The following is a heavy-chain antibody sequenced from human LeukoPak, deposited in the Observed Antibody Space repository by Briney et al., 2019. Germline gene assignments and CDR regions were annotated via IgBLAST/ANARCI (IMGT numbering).Heavy chain of an antibody. CDR1: GGSFSGYY. CDR3: ARGGGSSSWYGYYMDV. V-gene: IGHV4-34*01. CDR2: INHSGST. J-gene: IGHJ6*03. Sequence: PSETLSLTCAVYGGSFSGYYWSWIRQPPGKGLEWIGEINHSGSTYYNPSLKSRVTISVDTSKNQFSLKLSPVTAADTAVYYCARGGGSSSWYGYYMDVWGKGTTVTIS. D-gene: IGHD6-13*01.